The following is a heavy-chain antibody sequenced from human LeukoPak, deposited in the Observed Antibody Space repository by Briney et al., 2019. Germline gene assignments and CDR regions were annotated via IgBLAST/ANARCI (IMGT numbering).Heavy chain of an antibody. J-gene: IGHJ4*02. CDR1: GFTFSGAW. D-gene: IGHD2/OR15-2a*01. CDR3: TAGVGTTDFDY. V-gene: IGHV3-15*01. CDR2: IKSKTDGGTT. Sequence: GGSLRLSCAAYGFTFSGAWMSWVRQAPGKGLEWVGRIKSKTDGGTTDYAAPVKGRFTISRDDSKNMLYLQVNSLQTEDTAVYYCTAGVGTTDFDYWGQGTLVTVSS.